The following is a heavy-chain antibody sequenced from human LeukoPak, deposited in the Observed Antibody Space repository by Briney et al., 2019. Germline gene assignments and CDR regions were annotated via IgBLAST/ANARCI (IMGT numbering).Heavy chain of an antibody. Sequence: GGSLRLSCAASGFTFSSYSMNWFRQAPGKGLEWVSYISSSSSTIYYADSVKGRFTISRDNAKNSLYLQMNSLRAEDTAVYYCARGRHKYCSSTSCYFHWGQGTLVTVSS. V-gene: IGHV3-48*04. CDR1: GFTFSSYS. D-gene: IGHD2-2*01. CDR3: ARGRHKYCSSTSCYFH. J-gene: IGHJ4*02. CDR2: ISSSSSTI.